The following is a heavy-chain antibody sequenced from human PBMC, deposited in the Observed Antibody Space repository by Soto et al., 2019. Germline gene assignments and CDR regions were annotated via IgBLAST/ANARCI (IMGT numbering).Heavy chain of an antibody. CDR3: AKAPDYDSSGYYYWYFDL. J-gene: IGHJ2*01. Sequence: GGSLRLSCAASGFTFSSYAMSWVRQAPGKGLELVSAISGSGGSTYYADSVKGRFTISRDNSKNTLYLQMNSLRAEDTAVYYCAKAPDYDSSGYYYWYFDLWGRGTLVTVSS. D-gene: IGHD3-22*01. CDR2: ISGSGGST. CDR1: GFTFSSYA. V-gene: IGHV3-23*01.